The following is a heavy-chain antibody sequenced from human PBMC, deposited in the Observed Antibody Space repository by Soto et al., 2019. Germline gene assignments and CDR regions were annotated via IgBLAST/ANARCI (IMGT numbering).Heavy chain of an antibody. CDR2: ISWNSGSI. V-gene: IGHV3-9*01. CDR1: GFTFDDYA. Sequence: PGGSLRLSCAASGFTFDDYAMHWVRQAPGKGLEWVSGISWNSGSIGYADSVKGRFTISRDKAKNSLYLQMNSLRAEDTALYYCAKALSGSVAGRGAFDIWGQGTMVTVSS. J-gene: IGHJ3*02. D-gene: IGHD6-19*01. CDR3: AKALSGSVAGRGAFDI.